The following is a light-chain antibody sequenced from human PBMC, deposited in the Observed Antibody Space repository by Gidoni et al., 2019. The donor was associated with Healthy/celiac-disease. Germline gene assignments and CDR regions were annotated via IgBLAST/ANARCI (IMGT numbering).Light chain of an antibody. CDR2: AAS. J-gene: IGKJ3*01. Sequence: DIQMTQSPSSLSASVGDRVTITCRASQSISSYLNWYQQKPGKAPKLLIYAASSLQSGVPSRFSGSGSGTDFTLTISSRQPEDFATYYCQKSYSTPVFTFGPGTKVDIK. CDR1: QSISSY. CDR3: QKSYSTPVFT. V-gene: IGKV1-39*01.